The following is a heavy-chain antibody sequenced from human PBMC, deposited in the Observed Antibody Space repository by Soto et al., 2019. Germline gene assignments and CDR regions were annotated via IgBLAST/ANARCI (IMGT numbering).Heavy chain of an antibody. Sequence: SETLSLTCTVSGDSISRGGYYWGWIRQPPGKGLEWIGYIYYSGSTYYNPSLKSRLTISVDTSKNQFSLKLSSVTAADTAVYYCARGVIHWGQGTLVTVSS. CDR2: IYYSGST. CDR3: ARGVIH. CDR1: GDSISRGGYY. D-gene: IGHD3-16*02. J-gene: IGHJ4*02. V-gene: IGHV4-31*03.